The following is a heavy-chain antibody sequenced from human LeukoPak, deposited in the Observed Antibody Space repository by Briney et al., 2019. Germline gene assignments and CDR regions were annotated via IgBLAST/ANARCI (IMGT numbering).Heavy chain of an antibody. Sequence: PSETLSLTCAVYGGSFSGYYWSWIRQPPGKGLEWIGEINHSGSTNYNPSLKSRVTISVDTSKNQFPLKLSSVTAADTAVYYCARERWFDPWGQGTLVTVSS. CDR1: GGSFSGYY. CDR2: INHSGST. V-gene: IGHV4-34*01. J-gene: IGHJ5*02. CDR3: ARERWFDP.